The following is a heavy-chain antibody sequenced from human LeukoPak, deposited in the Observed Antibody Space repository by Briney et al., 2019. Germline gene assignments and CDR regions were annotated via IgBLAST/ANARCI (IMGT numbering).Heavy chain of an antibody. V-gene: IGHV1-18*01. CDR3: TNMVRGVIEWFDP. J-gene: IGHJ5*02. Sequence: GASGKVSCKASGYTFTSYGISWVRRAPGQGLEWMGWISAYNGNTNYAQKLHGRVTMTTDTSTTTAYMTLRRLRSDDTAVHSCTNMVRGVIEWFDPWGQGTLVTVSS. CDR1: GYTFTSYG. CDR2: ISAYNGNT. D-gene: IGHD3-10*01.